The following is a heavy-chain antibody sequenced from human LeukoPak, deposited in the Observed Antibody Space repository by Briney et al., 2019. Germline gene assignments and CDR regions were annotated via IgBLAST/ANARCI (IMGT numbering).Heavy chain of an antibody. J-gene: IGHJ4*02. V-gene: IGHV1-8*03. CDR1: GYTFTSYD. D-gene: IGHD4-23*01. Sequence: ASVKVSCKASGYTFTSYDINWVRQATGQGLEWMGWMNPNSDNTGYAQKFQGRVTITADKSTSTAYMELSSLRSEDTAVYYCARDPGATVAHLSYWGQGTLVTVSS. CDR2: MNPNSDNT. CDR3: ARDPGATVAHLSY.